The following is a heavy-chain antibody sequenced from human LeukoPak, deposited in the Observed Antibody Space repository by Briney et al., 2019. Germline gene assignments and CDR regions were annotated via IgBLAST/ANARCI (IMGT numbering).Heavy chain of an antibody. Sequence: ASVKVSCKVSGYTLTELSMHWVRQAPGKGLEWMGGFDPEDGETIYAQKFQGRVTMTEDTSTDTAYMELSSLRSEDTAVYYCATLLNRYSGSYHYYYCGMDVWGQGTTVTVSS. CDR3: ATLLNRYSGSYHYYYCGMDV. CDR1: GYTLTELS. V-gene: IGHV1-24*01. CDR2: FDPEDGET. J-gene: IGHJ6*02. D-gene: IGHD1-26*01.